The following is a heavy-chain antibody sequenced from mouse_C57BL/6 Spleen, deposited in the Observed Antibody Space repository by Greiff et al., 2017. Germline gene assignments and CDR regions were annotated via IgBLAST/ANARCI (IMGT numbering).Heavy chain of an antibody. CDR2: ISSGGDYI. D-gene: IGHD1-1*01. CDR3: TREDYGSSCFDY. Sequence: EVKLMESGEGLVKPGGSLKLSCAASGFTFSSYAMSWVRQTPEKRLEWVAYISSGGDYIYYAAPVKGRFNISRDNARNTLYLQMSSLKSEGTAMYYCTREDYGSSCFDYWGQGTTLTVSS. J-gene: IGHJ2*01. V-gene: IGHV5-9-1*02. CDR1: GFTFSSYA.